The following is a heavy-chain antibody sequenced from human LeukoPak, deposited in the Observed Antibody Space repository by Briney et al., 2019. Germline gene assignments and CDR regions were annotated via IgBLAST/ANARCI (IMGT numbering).Heavy chain of an antibody. D-gene: IGHD3-10*01. CDR2: IYSSWTT. CDR3: ARDGAAGDISYSDYYMDV. J-gene: IGHJ6*03. CDR1: RINVLSNY. Sequence: GGSLTLSRAPSRINVLSNYISWVGPAPGEGGGGGSVIYSSWTTYYADFVRGRFSISRDNFKNTVYLQMNSLRAEDTAVYYCARDGAAGDISYSDYYMDVWGKGTTVTVSS. V-gene: IGHV3-53*01.